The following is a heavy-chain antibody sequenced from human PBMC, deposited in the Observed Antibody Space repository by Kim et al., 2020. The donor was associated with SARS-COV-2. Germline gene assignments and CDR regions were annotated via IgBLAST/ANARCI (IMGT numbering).Heavy chain of an antibody. Sequence: SETLSLTCTVSGGSISSYYWSWIRQPPGKGLEWIGYIYYSGSTNYNPSLKSRVTISVDTSKNQFSLKLSSVTAADTAVYYCAGGGLWFRELLFNFWGQGTLVTVSS. J-gene: IGHJ4*02. CDR2: IYYSGST. V-gene: IGHV4-59*13. D-gene: IGHD3-10*01. CDR3: AGGGLWFRELLFNF. CDR1: GGSISSYY.